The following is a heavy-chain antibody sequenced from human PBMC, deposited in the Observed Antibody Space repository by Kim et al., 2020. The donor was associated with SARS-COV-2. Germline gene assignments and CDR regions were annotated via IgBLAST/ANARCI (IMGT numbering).Heavy chain of an antibody. Sequence: NYNPSLKRRVTISVDTSKNQFSLKLSSVTAADTAVYYCARGLYSGSYYGYWGQGTLVTVSS. J-gene: IGHJ4*02. CDR3: ARGLYSGSYYGY. D-gene: IGHD3-10*01. V-gene: IGHV4-34*01.